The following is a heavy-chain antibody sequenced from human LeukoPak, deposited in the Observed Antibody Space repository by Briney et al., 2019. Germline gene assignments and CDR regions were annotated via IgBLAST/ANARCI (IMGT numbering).Heavy chain of an antibody. CDR3: AKDLPPGIAAAGAFDY. J-gene: IGHJ4*02. Sequence: GGSLRLSCAASGFTFSSYAMSWVRQAPGKGLEWVSAISGSGGSTYYADSVKSRFTISRDNSKNTLYLQMNSLRAEDTAVYYCAKDLPPGIAAAGAFDYWGQGTLFTVSS. CDR2: ISGSGGST. V-gene: IGHV3-23*01. D-gene: IGHD6-13*01. CDR1: GFTFSSYA.